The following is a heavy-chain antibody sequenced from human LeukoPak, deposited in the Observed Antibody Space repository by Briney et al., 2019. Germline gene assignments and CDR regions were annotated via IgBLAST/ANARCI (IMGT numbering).Heavy chain of an antibody. CDR3: ATDISLAGPGY. CDR1: GFTFSSYG. J-gene: IGHJ4*02. V-gene: IGHV3-33*01. D-gene: IGHD6-19*01. Sequence: PGGSLRLSCAASGFTFSSYGMHWVRQAPGKGLEWVAVIWYDGSNKYYADSVEGRFTISRDDSKNTLYLQMNSLRAEDTAVYYCATDISLAGPGYWGQGTLVTVSS. CDR2: IWYDGSNK.